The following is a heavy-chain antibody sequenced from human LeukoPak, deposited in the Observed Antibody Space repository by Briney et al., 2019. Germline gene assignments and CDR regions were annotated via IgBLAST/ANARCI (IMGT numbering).Heavy chain of an antibody. J-gene: IGHJ6*02. Sequence: ASVTVSRTASGYTLTSYGISWVRQAPGQGLEWMGWISAYNGNTNYAQKLQGRVTMTTDTSTSTAYMELRSLRSDDTAVYYCARDTLVVVVPAAIPPREDYYYYGMDVWGQGTTVTVSS. CDR2: ISAYNGNT. CDR1: GYTLTSYG. V-gene: IGHV1-18*01. CDR3: ARDTLVVVVPAAIPPREDYYYYGMDV. D-gene: IGHD2-2*01.